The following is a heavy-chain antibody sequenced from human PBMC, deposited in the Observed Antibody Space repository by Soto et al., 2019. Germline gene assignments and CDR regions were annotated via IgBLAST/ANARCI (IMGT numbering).Heavy chain of an antibody. J-gene: IGHJ4*02. CDR1: GGPIKTGDYY. V-gene: IGHV4-30-4*01. CDR2: VFYSGAT. CDR3: ARAGLSYGHLLF. D-gene: IGHD3-10*01. Sequence: SETLSLTCNVSGGPIKTGDYYWNWIRQPPGKGLEWIGYVFYSGATNYSPSLKSRAAISMDTSKNQFSLSLTSVTAADTAVYYCARAGLSYGHLLFWGQGIRVTVSS.